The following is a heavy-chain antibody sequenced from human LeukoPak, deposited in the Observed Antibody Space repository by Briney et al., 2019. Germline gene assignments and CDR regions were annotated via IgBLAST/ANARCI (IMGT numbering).Heavy chain of an antibody. CDR2: IWYDGSNK. J-gene: IGHJ3*01. CDR3: AKATCSGASCFSNSRDAFDV. V-gene: IGHV3-33*06. D-gene: IGHD2-15*01. Sequence: GGSLRLSCAASGIIFSDFGMHWVRQAPGKGLEWMAIIWYDGSNKYYADSVKGRFPISRDNSQNTMYLQMNSLRAEDSAVYYCAKATCSGASCFSNSRDAFDVWGQGTMVTVSS. CDR1: GIIFSDFG.